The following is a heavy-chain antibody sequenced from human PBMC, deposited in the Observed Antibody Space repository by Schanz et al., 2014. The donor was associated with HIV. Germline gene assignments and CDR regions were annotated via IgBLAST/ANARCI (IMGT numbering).Heavy chain of an antibody. J-gene: IGHJ6*02. Sequence: QVRLQQWGAGLLKPSETLSLTCAVYGGSFSGYVWSWIRQAPGKGLEWIGEITDDGTTDYKSSLKSRVTISVDPSKNQFSLKRRSATDADVAVYYCAGARVLRDLEWPPSYHHYGMHVWGQGTTVIV. CDR1: GGSFSGYV. V-gene: IGHV4-34*01. CDR2: ITDDGTT. D-gene: IGHD3-3*01. CDR3: AGARVLRDLEWPPSYHHYGMHV.